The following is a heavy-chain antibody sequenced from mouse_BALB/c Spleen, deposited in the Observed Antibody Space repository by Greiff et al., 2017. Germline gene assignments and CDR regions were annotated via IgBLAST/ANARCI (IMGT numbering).Heavy chain of an antibody. CDR3: ARDRYGFFDY. V-gene: IGHV7-3*02. CDR2: IRNKANGYTT. D-gene: IGHD1-1*01. J-gene: IGHJ2*01. CDR1: GFTFTDYY. Sequence: DVKLVESGGGLVQPGGSLRLSCATSGFTFTDYYMSWVRQPPGKALEWLGFIRNKANGYTTEYSASVKGRFTISRDNSQSILYLQMNTLRAEDSATYYCARDRYGFFDYWGQGTTLTVSS.